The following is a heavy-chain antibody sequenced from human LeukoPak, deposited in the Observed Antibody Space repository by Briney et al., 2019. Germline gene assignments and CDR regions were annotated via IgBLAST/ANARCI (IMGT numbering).Heavy chain of an antibody. CDR2: ISGSGGST. CDR3: ARCAGGWDALDI. Sequence: GGSLRLSCAASGFTFSSYAMSWVRQAPGKGLEWVSAISGSGGSTYYADSVKGRFTISRDNSKNTLYLQMISLRAEDTAIYYCARCAGGWDALDIWGQGTMVTVSS. V-gene: IGHV3-23*01. J-gene: IGHJ3*02. CDR1: GFTFSSYA. D-gene: IGHD3-10*02.